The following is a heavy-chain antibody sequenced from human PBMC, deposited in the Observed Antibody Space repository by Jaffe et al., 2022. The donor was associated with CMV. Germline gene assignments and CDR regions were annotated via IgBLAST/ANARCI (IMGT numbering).Heavy chain of an antibody. CDR3: TTDRFGDSNYEYYYGMDV. CDR1: GFTFSNAW. CDR2: IKSKTDGGTT. V-gene: IGHV3-15*01. D-gene: IGHD4-4*01. Sequence: EVQLVESGGGLVKPGGSLRLSCAASGFTFSNAWMSWVRQAPGKGLEWVGRIKSKTDGGTTDYAAPVKGRFTISRDDSKNTLYLQMNSLKTEDTAVYYCTTDRFGDSNYEYYYGMDVWGQGTTVTVSS. J-gene: IGHJ6*02.